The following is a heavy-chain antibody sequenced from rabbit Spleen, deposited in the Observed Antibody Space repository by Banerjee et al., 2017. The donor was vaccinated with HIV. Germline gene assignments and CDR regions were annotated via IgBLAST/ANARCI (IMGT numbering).Heavy chain of an antibody. CDR2: IDAGSSGFT. Sequence: KESGGGLVKPGASLTLTCIASGVSFSGDSYMCWVRQAPGKGLEWIACIDAGSSGFTYFASWAKGRFTISKTSSTTVTLQMTSLTAADTATYFCARDLAGVIGWNFSLWGPGTLVTVS. CDR3: ARDLAGVIGWNFSL. J-gene: IGHJ4*01. V-gene: IGHV1S40*01. D-gene: IGHD4-1*01. CDR1: GVSFSGDSY.